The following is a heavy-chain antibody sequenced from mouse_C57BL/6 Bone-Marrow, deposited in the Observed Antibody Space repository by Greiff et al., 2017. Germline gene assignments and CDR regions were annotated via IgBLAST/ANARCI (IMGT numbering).Heavy chain of an antibody. CDR2: IAPNSGGT. D-gene: IGHD1-1*01. Sequence: QVQLQQPGAELVKPGASVKLSCKASGYTFTSYWMHWVKQRPGRGLEWIGRIAPNSGGTKYNEKFKSKATLTVDKPSSTAYMQLSSLTSEDSAVYYCARGATVAPWYFDVWGTGTTVTVSS. CDR1: GYTFTSYW. V-gene: IGHV1-72*01. J-gene: IGHJ1*03. CDR3: ARGATVAPWYFDV.